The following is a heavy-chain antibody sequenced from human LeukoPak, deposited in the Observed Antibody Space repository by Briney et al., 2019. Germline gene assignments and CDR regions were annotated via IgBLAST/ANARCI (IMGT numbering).Heavy chain of an antibody. V-gene: IGHV3-9*01. CDR3: GKDKNSYASGSSYNPGGHFDS. Sequence: GRSLRLSCAASGFTFDNYAMHWVRQAPGKGLEWVSGIAWNSGNTGFADSVKGRFTISRDNAEKCIYLQMNSMPPDDTAFYYCGKDKNSYASGSSYNPGGHFDSWGQGTMVTVSS. CDR2: IAWNSGNT. CDR1: GFTFDNYA. D-gene: IGHD3-10*01. J-gene: IGHJ4*02.